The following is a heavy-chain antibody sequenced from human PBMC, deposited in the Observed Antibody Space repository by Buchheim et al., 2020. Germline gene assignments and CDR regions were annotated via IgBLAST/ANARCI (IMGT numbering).Heavy chain of an antibody. D-gene: IGHD3-3*01. CDR1: GISLNTHGVC. CDR3: ARGNGFSQCFDT. J-gene: IGHJ4*02. V-gene: IGHV2-70*15. CDR2: VDWDDDE. Sequence: QVTLRESGPALVRPTQTLTLTCTLSGISLNTHGVCVIWLRRSPGKALEWLARVDWDDDEHYNTSLRTSLSISKDTSRNQVVLTMTNMDPVDTATYYCARGNGFSQCFDTWGQGTL.